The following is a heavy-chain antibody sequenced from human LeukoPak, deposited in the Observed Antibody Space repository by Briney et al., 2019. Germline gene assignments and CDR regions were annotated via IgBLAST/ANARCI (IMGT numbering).Heavy chain of an antibody. D-gene: IGHD6-19*01. CDR1: GFTFSSYA. CDR2: ISGASVYI. J-gene: IGHJ4*02. Sequence: GGSLRLSCAASGFTFSSYAMHWVRQAPGKVLEWVSSISGASVYIYYADSVRGRFTISRDNAKNSLYLQMNSLRAEDTAIYYCVRDLPETSGWYAGYWGQGTLVTVSS. CDR3: VRDLPETSGWYAGY. V-gene: IGHV3-21*01.